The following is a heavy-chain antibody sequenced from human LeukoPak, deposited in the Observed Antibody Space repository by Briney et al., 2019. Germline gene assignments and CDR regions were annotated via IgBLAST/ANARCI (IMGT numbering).Heavy chain of an antibody. D-gene: IGHD2/OR15-2a*01. Sequence: SETLSLTCTVSGGSISSSSYYWGWIRQPPGKGLEWIAYISDIGSINYNPSLKSRVTISLDTSKNQFPLKLSSVTAADTAVYYCAGHHPRNTVDFWGQGTLVTVSS. CDR3: AGHHPRNTVDF. CDR2: ISDIGSI. V-gene: IGHV4-61*05. J-gene: IGHJ4*02. CDR1: GGSISSSSYY.